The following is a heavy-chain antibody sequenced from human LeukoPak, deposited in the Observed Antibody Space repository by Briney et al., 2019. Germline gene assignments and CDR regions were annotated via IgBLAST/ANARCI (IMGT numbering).Heavy chain of an antibody. D-gene: IGHD3-10*01. CDR3: ARVVEDYYGSGSYTPHFDY. V-gene: IGHV1-46*01. CDR2: INPSGGST. J-gene: IGHJ4*02. Sequence: ASVKVSCKASGYTFTSYYMYWVRQAPGQGLEWMGIINPSGGSTSYAQKFQGRVTMTRDTSTSTVYMELSSLRSEDTAVYYCARVVEDYYGSGSYTPHFDYWGQGTLVTVSS. CDR1: GYTFTSYY.